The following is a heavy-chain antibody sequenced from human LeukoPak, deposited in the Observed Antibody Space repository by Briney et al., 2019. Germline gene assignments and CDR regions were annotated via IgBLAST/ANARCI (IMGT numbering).Heavy chain of an antibody. V-gene: IGHV3-7*03. CDR2: IKKDGSQK. CDR3: ARVGWELLNLHFDP. J-gene: IGHJ5*02. CDR1: GFSFSDKW. D-gene: IGHD1-26*01. Sequence: GGSVRLSCVGSGFSFSDKWMGWVRQAPGKGPEWVANIKKDGSQKYYVDSVKGRFTISRDNAQNSLYLQMSSLRVEDTAIYSCARVGWELLNLHFDPWGQGTLVTVSS.